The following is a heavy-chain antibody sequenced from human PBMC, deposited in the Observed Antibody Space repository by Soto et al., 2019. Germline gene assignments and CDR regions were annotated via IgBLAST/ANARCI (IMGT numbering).Heavy chain of an antibody. J-gene: IGHJ3*02. CDR2: INAGNGNT. D-gene: IGHD6-13*01. V-gene: IGHV1-3*01. Sequence: ASVKVSCKASGYTFTSYAMHWVRQAPGQRLEWMGWINAGNGNTKYSQKFQGRVTITRDTSASTAYMELSSLRSEDTAVYYCARTMYSSSWHGLLGAFAIWGQGTMVTV. CDR3: ARTMYSSSWHGLLGAFAI. CDR1: GYTFTSYA.